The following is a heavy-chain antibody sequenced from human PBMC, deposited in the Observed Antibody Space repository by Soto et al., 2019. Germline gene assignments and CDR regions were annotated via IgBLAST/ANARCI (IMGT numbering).Heavy chain of an antibody. V-gene: IGHV3-48*02. J-gene: IGHJ4*02. CDR3: VTDLSVGVIHKPFDY. CDR2: INSGSSTI. D-gene: IGHD3-10*01. Sequence: EVQLVEAGGGLVQPGGSLRLSCKASGFTFSYYSLNWVRQGPGKGLEWIAHINSGSSTINYADSVRSRLTISRDDAKDSLYLQIHSRRDEDTAIYYCVTDLSVGVIHKPFDYWGQGTLVTVSS. CDR1: GFTFSYYS.